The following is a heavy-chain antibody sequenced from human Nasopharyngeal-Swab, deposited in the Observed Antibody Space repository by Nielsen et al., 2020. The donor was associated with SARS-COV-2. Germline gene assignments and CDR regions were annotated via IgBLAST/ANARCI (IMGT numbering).Heavy chain of an antibody. CDR1: GGTFSSYA. V-gene: IGHV1-69*05. D-gene: IGHD6-25*01. CDR3: ASEPGGMAAPCKHFDP. J-gene: IGHJ5*02. Sequence: SVKVSCKASGGTFSSYAISWVRQAPGQGLEWMGGIIPIFGTANYARKFRGRVTMTRDPSTSTVYLDLSSLKSEDTAVYFCASEPGGMAAPCKHFDPWGQGTLVTVSS. CDR2: IIPIFGTA.